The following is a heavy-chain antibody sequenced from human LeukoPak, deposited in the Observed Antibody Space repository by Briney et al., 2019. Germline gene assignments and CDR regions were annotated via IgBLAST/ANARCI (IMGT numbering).Heavy chain of an antibody. D-gene: IGHD3-16*01. CDR3: ARDWGSSGWYNWFDP. CDR2: ISHDGGAK. V-gene: IGHV3-30*03. CDR1: GFSIGNHG. Sequence: GGSLRLSCEVSGFSIGNHGMHWVRQAPDKGPEWVAMISHDGGAKYYGDSVKGRLTISRDNSENTFYLQMNGLRVEDTAVYYCARDWGSSGWYNWFDPWGQGTLVTVSS. J-gene: IGHJ5*02.